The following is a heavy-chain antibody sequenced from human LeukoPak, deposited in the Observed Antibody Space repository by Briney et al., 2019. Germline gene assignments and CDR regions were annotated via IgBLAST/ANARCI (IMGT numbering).Heavy chain of an antibody. CDR2: IKQDGSEK. V-gene: IGHV3-7*01. Sequence: GGSLRLSCAASGFTFRSYWMSWVRQSPGQGLEGVANIKQDGSEKYYVDSVKGRFTISRDNAKNSLYLQINSLRDEDTAVYYCSRNVIGVVIFDYWGQGTLVTVSS. CDR1: GFTFRSYW. J-gene: IGHJ4*02. CDR3: SRNVIGVVIFDY. D-gene: IGHD3-3*01.